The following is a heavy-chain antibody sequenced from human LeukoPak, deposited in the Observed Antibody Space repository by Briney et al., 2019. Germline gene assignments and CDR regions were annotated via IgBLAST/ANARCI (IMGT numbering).Heavy chain of an antibody. Sequence: PGGSLRLSCAASGFTFSSYAMHWVRQAPGKGLEWVAFIRYDGSNKYYADSVKGRFTISRDNSKNTLYLQMNSLRAEDTAVYYCARYVAVALDYYFDYWGQGTLVTVSS. CDR2: IRYDGSNK. CDR1: GFTFSSYA. CDR3: ARYVAVALDYYFDY. D-gene: IGHD6-19*01. J-gene: IGHJ4*02. V-gene: IGHV3-30*02.